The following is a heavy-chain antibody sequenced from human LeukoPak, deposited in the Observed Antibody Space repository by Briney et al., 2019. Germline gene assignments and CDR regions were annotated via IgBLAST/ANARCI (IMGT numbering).Heavy chain of an antibody. Sequence: SETLSLTCTVSDDSISSYYWSWIRQPAGKGLEWIGRIYTSGQTNYNPSLESRVTMSVDKSKNQFSLKLTSATAADTAVYYCARDGMTTATAAFDVWGQGTMVTVSS. D-gene: IGHD4-17*01. V-gene: IGHV4-4*07. J-gene: IGHJ3*01. CDR3: ARDGMTTATAAFDV. CDR1: DDSISSYY. CDR2: IYTSGQT.